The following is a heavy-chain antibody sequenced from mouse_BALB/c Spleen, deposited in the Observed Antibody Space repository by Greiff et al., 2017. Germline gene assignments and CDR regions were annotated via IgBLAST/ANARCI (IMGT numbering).Heavy chain of an antibody. V-gene: IGHV5-12-2*01. Sequence: EVMLVESGGGLVQPGGSLKLSCAASGFTFSSYTMSWVRQTPEKRLEWVAYISNGGGGTYYPDTVKDRFTISRDNAKNTLYLQMSSLKSEDTAMYYCASFYGSSYVGWYFDVWGAGTTVTVSS. CDR1: GFTFSSYT. D-gene: IGHD1-1*01. J-gene: IGHJ1*01. CDR2: ISNGGGGT. CDR3: ASFYGSSYVGWYFDV.